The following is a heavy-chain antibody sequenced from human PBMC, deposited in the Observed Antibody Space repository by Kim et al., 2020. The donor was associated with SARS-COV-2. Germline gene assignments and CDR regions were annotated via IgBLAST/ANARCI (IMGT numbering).Heavy chain of an antibody. CDR3: ARDQIDCTNGVCYSGHAFDI. J-gene: IGHJ3*02. Sequence: SETLSLTCAVSGGSISSGGYSWSWIRQPPGKGLEWIGYIYHSGSTYYNPSLKSRVTISVDRSKNQFSLKLSSVTAADTAVYYCARDQIDCTNGVCYSGHAFDIWGQGTMVTVSS. D-gene: IGHD2-8*01. CDR2: IYHSGST. CDR1: GGSISSGGYS. V-gene: IGHV4-30-2*01.